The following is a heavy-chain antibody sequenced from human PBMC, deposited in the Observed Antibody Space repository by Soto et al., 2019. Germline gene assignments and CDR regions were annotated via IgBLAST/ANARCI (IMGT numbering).Heavy chain of an antibody. CDR3: ARVMVPAAMRYYYGMDV. CDR1: GFTFSSYS. Sequence: GGSLRLSCAASGFTFSSYSMNWVRQAPGKGLEWVSSISSSSSYIYYADSVKGRFTISRDNAKNSLYLQMNSLRAEDTAVYYCARVMVPAAMRYYYGMDVWGQGTTVTVSS. J-gene: IGHJ6*02. V-gene: IGHV3-21*01. CDR2: ISSSSSYI. D-gene: IGHD2-2*01.